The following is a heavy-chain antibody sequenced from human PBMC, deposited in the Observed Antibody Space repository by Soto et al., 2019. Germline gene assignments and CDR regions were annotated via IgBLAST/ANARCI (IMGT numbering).Heavy chain of an antibody. CDR1: GGTFSSYA. CDR2: IIPIFGTA. CDR3: SREKSYTAKGSDSYYAMDD. J-gene: IGHJ6*02. Sequence: SVKVSCKASGGTFSSYAISWVRQAPGQGLEWMGGIIPIFGTANYAQKFQGRVKITADESTSTDYMEMSSLRYEDRAVYYCSREKSYTAKGSDSYYAMDDWGQGTTVTVSS. D-gene: IGHD5-18*01. V-gene: IGHV1-69*13.